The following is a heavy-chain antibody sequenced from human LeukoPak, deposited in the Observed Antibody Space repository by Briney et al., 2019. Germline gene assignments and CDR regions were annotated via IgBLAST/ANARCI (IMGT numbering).Heavy chain of an antibody. D-gene: IGHD2-15*01. V-gene: IGHV1-8*02. CDR3: ARGLFEASCSGGSCYSSYYYYMDV. CDR1: GYTFTSYD. CDR2: MNPNSGNT. J-gene: IGHJ6*03. Sequence: GASVKVSCKASGYTFTSYDINWVRQATGQGLEWMGWMNPNSGNTGYAQKLQGRVTMTTDTSTSTAYMELRSLRSDDTAVYYCARGLFEASCSGGSCYSSYYYYMDVWGKGTTVTISS.